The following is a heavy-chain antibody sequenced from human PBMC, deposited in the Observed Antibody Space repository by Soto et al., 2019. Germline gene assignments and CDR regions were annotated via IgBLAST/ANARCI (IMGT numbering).Heavy chain of an antibody. CDR1: GGSFRGYY. J-gene: IGHJ4*02. V-gene: IGHV4-34*01. CDR3: ARVDDY. CDR2: INHRGST. Sequence: QVQLQQWGAGLLKPSETLSLTCAVYGGSFRGYYWSWIRQPPGEGLEWIGEINHRGSTKYNPSLNSRVTLAVDTSKNQFSLRLSSVTAADTAVYYCARVDDYWGQGTLVTVSS.